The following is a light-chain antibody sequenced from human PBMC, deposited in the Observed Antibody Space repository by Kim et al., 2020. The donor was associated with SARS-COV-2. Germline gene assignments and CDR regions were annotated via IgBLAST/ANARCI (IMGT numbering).Light chain of an antibody. CDR2: ATS. V-gene: IGKV1-6*02. CDR3: LQDYNYPIT. J-gene: IGKJ5*01. CDR1: QAIRND. Sequence: ASVGDRVTISCRASQAIRNDLGWYQQRQGKAPKLLIYATSSLESGVPSRFSGSGSGTNYTLVISSLQPEDSATYFCLQDYNYPITFGQGTRLEIK.